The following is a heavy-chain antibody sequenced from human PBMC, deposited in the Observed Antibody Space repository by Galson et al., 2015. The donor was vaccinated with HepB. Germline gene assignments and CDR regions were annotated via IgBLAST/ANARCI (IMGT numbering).Heavy chain of an antibody. V-gene: IGHV1-69*04. CDR2: IISNLGIA. CDR1: GGTFSSYA. D-gene: IGHD4-11*01. J-gene: IGHJ6*03. CDR3: ARTTVSSRHYYYYYMDV. Sequence: SVKVSCKASGGTFSSYAISWVRQAPGQGLEWMGRIISNLGIANYAQKIQGRVTITTDKSTSTADMELSSLRPEDTALYYCARTTVSSRHYYYYYMDVWGKGTTVTVSS.